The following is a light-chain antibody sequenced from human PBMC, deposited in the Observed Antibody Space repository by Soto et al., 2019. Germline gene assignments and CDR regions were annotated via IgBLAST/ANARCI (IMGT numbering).Light chain of an antibody. CDR2: EVT. J-gene: IGLJ2*01. CDR1: SSDVGGYNY. CDR3: NSYTTSSPYVV. V-gene: IGLV2-14*01. Sequence: QSALTQPASVSGSPGQSTTISCTGTSSDVGGYNYVSWYQQHPGKAPKLMIYEVTNRPSGVSDRFSGSKSGNTASLPISGLQAEDEADYYCNSYTTSSPYVVFGGGTKLTVL.